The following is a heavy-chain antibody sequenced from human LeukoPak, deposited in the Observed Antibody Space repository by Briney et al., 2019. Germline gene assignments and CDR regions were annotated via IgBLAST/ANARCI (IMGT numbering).Heavy chain of an antibody. J-gene: IGHJ6*02. CDR3: ARDIQSTYYYDSSGNYGMDV. V-gene: IGHV4-39*07. Sequence: SETLSLTCTVSGGSISPYYWGWIRQPPGKGLEWIGSIYYSGSTYYNPSLKSRVTISVDTSKNQFSLKLSSVTAADTAVYYCARDIQSTYYYDSSGNYGMDVWGQGTTVTVSS. D-gene: IGHD3-22*01. CDR1: GGSISPYY. CDR2: IYYSGST.